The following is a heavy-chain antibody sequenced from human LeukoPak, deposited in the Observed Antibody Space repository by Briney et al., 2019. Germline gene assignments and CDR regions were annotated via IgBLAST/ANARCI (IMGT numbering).Heavy chain of an antibody. V-gene: IGHV3-74*01. CDR1: GFTFTSSW. Sequence: GGSLRLSRAASGFTFTSSWMNWVRQAPGKGLVWVSRINTDGSYANYVDSVKGRFTISRDNAKNTLYLQMNSLRAEDTAVYYCARSGDSGYDKGDVWGKGTTVTVSS. CDR3: ARSGDSGYDKGDV. J-gene: IGHJ6*04. D-gene: IGHD5-12*01. CDR2: INTDGSYA.